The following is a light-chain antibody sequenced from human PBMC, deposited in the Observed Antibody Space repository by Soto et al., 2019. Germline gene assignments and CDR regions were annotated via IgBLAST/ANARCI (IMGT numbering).Light chain of an antibody. V-gene: IGLV2-8*01. CDR2: EVS. CDR1: SSDVGGYDY. CDR3: SSYAGSNILV. Sequence: QSALTQPPSASGSLGQSVTISCTGTSSDVGGYDYVSWYQQHPGKAPKLMIYEVSKRPSGVPDRFSGSKSGNTASLTVSGLQAEDEADYYCSSYAGSNILVFGGGTKVTVL. J-gene: IGLJ2*01.